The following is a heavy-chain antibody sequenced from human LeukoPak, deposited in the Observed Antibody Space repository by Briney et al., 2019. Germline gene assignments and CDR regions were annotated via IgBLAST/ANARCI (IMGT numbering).Heavy chain of an antibody. CDR2: ISHSGRT. D-gene: IGHD6-13*01. V-gene: IGHV4-34*01. CDR1: GGSFSDFS. Sequence: SETLSLTCTISGGSFSDFSWSWIRQPPGKGLEWVGGISHSGRTNYNPSLKSRVTISVDTSKNQFSLKLSSVTAADTAVYYCARAAAAGIAEYFQHWGQGTLVTVSS. J-gene: IGHJ1*01. CDR3: ARAAAAGIAEYFQH.